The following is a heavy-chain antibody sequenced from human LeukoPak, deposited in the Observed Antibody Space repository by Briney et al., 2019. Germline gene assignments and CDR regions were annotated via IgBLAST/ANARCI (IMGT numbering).Heavy chain of an antibody. CDR3: ARETYYYGSGTRDFDY. CDR2: ISSSGGST. V-gene: IGHV3-23*01. J-gene: IGHJ4*02. D-gene: IGHD3-10*01. CDR1: GFTFSSYV. Sequence: GGSLRLSCAASGFTFSSYVMNWVRQAPGKGLEWVSGISSSGGSTYYADSVKGRFTISRDNSKNTLYLQMNSLRAEDTAVYYCARETYYYGSGTRDFDYWGQGTLVTVSS.